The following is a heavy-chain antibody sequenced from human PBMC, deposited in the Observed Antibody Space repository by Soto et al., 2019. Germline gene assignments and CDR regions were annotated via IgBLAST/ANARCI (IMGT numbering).Heavy chain of an antibody. CDR3: AREVEGSYSPAGF. CDR2: VSSYNGNT. D-gene: IGHD3-10*01. Sequence: QVQLVQSGPEVKKPGASVTVSCKTSGYTFTDHGIDWVRQAPGQGLEWVGWVSSYNGNTNYAYNLKDRVIMTTDACTSTAYMELRGVRSDDTAVYYCAREVEGSYSPAGFWGEGTPVTVSS. CDR1: GYTFTDHG. V-gene: IGHV1-18*01. J-gene: IGHJ4*02.